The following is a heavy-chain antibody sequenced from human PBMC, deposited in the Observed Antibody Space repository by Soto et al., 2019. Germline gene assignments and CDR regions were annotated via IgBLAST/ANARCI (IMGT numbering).Heavy chain of an antibody. J-gene: IGHJ5*02. CDR3: QGDRRGPRTTLAS. D-gene: IGHD3-10*01. CDR1: GFTFSSDW. Sequence: EVQLVESGGGLTQPGGSLRLSCAASGFTFSSDWLHWVRQPPGKGLEWVSRINTDGTGTSYADSVKGRFTISRDNAINMFYLKRNGRGAKKPVNNYLQGDRRGPRTTLASWGRETWSPSPQ. CDR2: INTDGTGT. V-gene: IGHV3-74*01.